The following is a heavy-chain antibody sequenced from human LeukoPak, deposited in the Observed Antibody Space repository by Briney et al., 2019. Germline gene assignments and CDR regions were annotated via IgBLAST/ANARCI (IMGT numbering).Heavy chain of an antibody. D-gene: IGHD3-22*01. J-gene: IGHJ4*02. CDR1: GGSFSGYY. Sequence: PSETLSLTCAVYGGSFSGYYWSWIRQPPGKGLEWIGGINHSGSTNYNPSLKSRVTISVDTTKNQFSLKLSSVTAADTAVYCCARDPYYYDSSGYYYDYWGQGTLVTVSS. V-gene: IGHV4-34*01. CDR2: INHSGST. CDR3: ARDPYYYDSSGYYYDY.